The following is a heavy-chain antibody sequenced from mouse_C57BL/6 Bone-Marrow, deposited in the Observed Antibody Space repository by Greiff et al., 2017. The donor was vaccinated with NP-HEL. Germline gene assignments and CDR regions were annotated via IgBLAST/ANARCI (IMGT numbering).Heavy chain of an antibody. J-gene: IGHJ2*01. CDR2: IYPSDSET. V-gene: IGHV1-61*01. D-gene: IGHD1-1*01. Sequence: QVQLQQPGAELVRPGSSVKLSCKASGYTFTSYWMDWVKQRPGQGLEWIGNIYPSDSETHYNQKFKDKATLTVDKSSSTAYMQLSSLTSEDSAVYYCARGGTYSGSSFDYWGQGTTLTVSS. CDR1: GYTFTSYW. CDR3: ARGGTYSGSSFDY.